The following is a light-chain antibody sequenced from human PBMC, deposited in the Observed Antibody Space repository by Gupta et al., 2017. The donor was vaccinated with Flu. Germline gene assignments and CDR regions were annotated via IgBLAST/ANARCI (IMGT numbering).Light chain of an antibody. CDR1: QSVRSY. CDR3: QQTYSAPRT. J-gene: IGKJ1*01. CDR2: GAS. Sequence: DIQMTQSPSSLSASIGDRVTITCRASQSVRSYLNWYQQRPGKAPRLLIYGASTLHSGVPSRFSGRGFETDFTLTITNLQPEDFATYFCQQTYSAPRTFGQGTRVEMK. V-gene: IGKV1-39*01.